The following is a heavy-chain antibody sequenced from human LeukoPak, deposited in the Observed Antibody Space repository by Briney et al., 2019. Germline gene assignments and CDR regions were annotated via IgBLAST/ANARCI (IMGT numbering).Heavy chain of an antibody. V-gene: IGHV3-9*01. J-gene: IGHJ3*02. D-gene: IGHD2-2*02. Sequence: GRSLRLSCAASGFTFDDYAMHWVRQAPGKGLEWVSGISWNSGSIGYADSVKGRFTISRDNAKNSLYLQMNSLRAEDTAVYYCARDGGYCSSTSCYRDAFDIWGQGTMVTVSS. CDR3: ARDGGYCSSTSCYRDAFDI. CDR1: GFTFDDYA. CDR2: ISWNSGSI.